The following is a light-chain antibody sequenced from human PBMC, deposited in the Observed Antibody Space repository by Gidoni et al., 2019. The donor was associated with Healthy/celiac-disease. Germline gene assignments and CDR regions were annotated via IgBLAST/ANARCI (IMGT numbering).Light chain of an antibody. V-gene: IGLV2-14*01. J-gene: IGLJ2*01. CDR3: SSYTSSSTLSVV. CDR1: SSDVGCYNY. CDR2: DVS. Sequence: QSALPQPASVSRSPGQSTTISCTGTSSDVGCYNYVSWYQQHPGKAPKLMIYDVSNRPSGVSKRFSGSKSGNTASLTISGLQAEDEADYYCSSYTSSSTLSVVFGGGTKLTVL.